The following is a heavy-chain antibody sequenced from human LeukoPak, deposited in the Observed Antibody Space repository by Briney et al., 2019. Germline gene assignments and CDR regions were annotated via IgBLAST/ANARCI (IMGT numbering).Heavy chain of an antibody. D-gene: IGHD2-21*02. J-gene: IGHJ2*01. CDR2: ISSSSSYI. CDR1: GFSFSTYS. V-gene: IGHV3-21*06. Sequence: GGSLRLSCAASGFSFSTYSMNWVRQAPGKGLEWVSSISSSSSYIYYADSVKGRFTISRDNAKNSLYLQMNSLRAEDTAVYYRARDLYCGGDCSLGYFDLWGRGTLVTVSS. CDR3: ARDLYCGGDCSLGYFDL.